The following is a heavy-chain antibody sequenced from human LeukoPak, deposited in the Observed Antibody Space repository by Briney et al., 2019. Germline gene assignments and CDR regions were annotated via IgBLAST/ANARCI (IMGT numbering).Heavy chain of an antibody. Sequence: ASVKVSCKASGYTFTSYGINWVRQATGQGLERMGWMNPNSGNTGYAQKFQGRVTMTRNTSISTAYMELSSLRSEDTAVYYCARARGWLQLGYYYGMDVWGQGTTITVSS. CDR3: ARARGWLQLGYYYGMDV. V-gene: IGHV1-8*02. J-gene: IGHJ6*02. CDR1: GYTFTSYG. CDR2: MNPNSGNT. D-gene: IGHD5-12*01.